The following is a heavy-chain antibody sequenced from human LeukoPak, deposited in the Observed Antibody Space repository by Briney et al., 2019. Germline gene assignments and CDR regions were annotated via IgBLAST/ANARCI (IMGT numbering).Heavy chain of an antibody. CDR1: GYTFTGYY. V-gene: IGHV1-2*02. CDR3: ARDVDTVVDP. CDR2: INPNSGGT. D-gene: IGHD5-18*01. Sequence: ASVKVSCKASGYTFTGYYIHWVRQAPGQGLEWMGWINPNSGGTNYAQKFQGRDTMTRDTSISTAYMELSRLRSDDTAVYYCARDVDTVVDPWGQGTLVTVSS. J-gene: IGHJ5*02.